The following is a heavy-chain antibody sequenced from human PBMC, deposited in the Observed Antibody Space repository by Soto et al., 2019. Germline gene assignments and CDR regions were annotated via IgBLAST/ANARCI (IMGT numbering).Heavy chain of an antibody. CDR1: GFTFSSYA. CDR3: AKDTDYDIFVISEYFDY. V-gene: IGHV3-23*01. D-gene: IGHD3-9*01. Sequence: PGGSLRLSCAASGFTFSSYAMSWVRQAPGKGLEWVSAISGSGGSTYYADSVKGRFTISRDNSKNTLYLQMNSLRAEDTAVYYCAKDTDYDIFVISEYFDYWGQGTLVTVSS. CDR2: ISGSGGST. J-gene: IGHJ4*02.